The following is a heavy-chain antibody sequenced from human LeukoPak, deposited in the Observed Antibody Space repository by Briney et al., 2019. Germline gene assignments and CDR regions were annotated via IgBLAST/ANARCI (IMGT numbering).Heavy chain of an antibody. CDR2: IYYSGST. Sequence: SETLSLTCTVSGGSISSYYWSWIRQPPGKGLEWIGYIYYSGSTNYNPSLKSRVTISVDTSKNQFSLKLSSVTAADTAVYYCARAQEMATINPYYFGYWGQGTLVTVSS. CDR3: ARAQEMATINPYYFGY. J-gene: IGHJ4*02. CDR1: GGSISSYY. V-gene: IGHV4-59*01. D-gene: IGHD5-24*01.